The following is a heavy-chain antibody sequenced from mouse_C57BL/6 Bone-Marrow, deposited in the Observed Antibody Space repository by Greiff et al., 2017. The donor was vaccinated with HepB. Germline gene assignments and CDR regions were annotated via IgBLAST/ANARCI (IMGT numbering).Heavy chain of an antibody. Sequence: DVMLVESGGDLVKPGGSLKLSCAASGFTFSSYGMSWVRQTPDKRLEWVATISSGGSYTYYPDSVKGRFTISRDNAKNTLYLQMSSLKSEDTAMYYCAREGGDYDPWYFDVWGTGTTVTVSS. CDR3: AREGGDYDPWYFDV. V-gene: IGHV5-6*02. CDR1: GFTFSSYG. J-gene: IGHJ1*03. CDR2: ISSGGSYT. D-gene: IGHD2-4*01.